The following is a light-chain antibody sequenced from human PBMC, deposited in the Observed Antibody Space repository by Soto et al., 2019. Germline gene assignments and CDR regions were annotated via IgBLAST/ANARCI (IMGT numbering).Light chain of an antibody. CDR2: EVR. Sequence: QSVLTQPASVSGSPGQSITISCTGNSSDVGAYDFVSWYQQHPDKAPKLMIYEVRNRPSGVSNRFSGSKSVNTDTLTISGLQAEDEADYYCSSYTTSSTRVFGTGTKVTV. CDR1: SSDVGAYDF. J-gene: IGLJ1*01. V-gene: IGLV2-14*03. CDR3: SSYTTSSTRV.